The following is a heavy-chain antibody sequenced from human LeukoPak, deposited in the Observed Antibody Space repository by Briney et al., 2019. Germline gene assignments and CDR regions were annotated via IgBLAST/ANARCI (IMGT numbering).Heavy chain of an antibody. V-gene: IGHV3-53*01. CDR3: AKVAGGPHPGYFGY. CDR1: GFIVSSNY. Sequence: PGGSLRLSCAASGFIVSSNYMSWVRQAPGKGLEWVSVIYSGGSTYYADSVKGRLTISRDNSKNTLYLQMNSLRAEDTAVYYCAKVAGGPHPGYFGYWGQGTPVTVSS. D-gene: IGHD6-13*01. J-gene: IGHJ4*02. CDR2: IYSGGST.